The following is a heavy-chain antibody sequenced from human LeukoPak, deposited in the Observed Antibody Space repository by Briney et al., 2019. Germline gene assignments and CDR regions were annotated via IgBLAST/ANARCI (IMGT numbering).Heavy chain of an antibody. CDR3: ARDLGGDGYNLRNWFDP. Sequence: KSLETLSLTCTVSGGSINSGNYYWSWIRQHPGKGLEWIGYISYSGSRYYNPPLKSRVTISIDLSKNQFSLKLSSVTAADTAVYYCARDLGGDGYNLRNWFDPWGQGTLVTVSS. CDR1: GGSINSGNYY. V-gene: IGHV4-31*03. D-gene: IGHD5-24*01. J-gene: IGHJ5*02. CDR2: ISYSGSR.